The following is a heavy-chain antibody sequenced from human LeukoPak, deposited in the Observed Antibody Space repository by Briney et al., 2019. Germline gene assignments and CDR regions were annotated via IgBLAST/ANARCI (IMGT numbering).Heavy chain of an antibody. V-gene: IGHV4-30-4*01. J-gene: IGHJ5*02. CDR3: ARVLMGMAKYNWFDP. D-gene: IGHD6-13*01. CDR1: GGSISSGGYY. CDR2: IYYSGST. Sequence: SETLSLTCTVSGGSISSGGYYWSWIRQPPGKGLEWIGYIYYSGSTYYNPSLKSRVTISVDTSKNQFSLKLSSVTAADTAVYYCARVLMGMAKYNWFDPWGQGTLVTVSS.